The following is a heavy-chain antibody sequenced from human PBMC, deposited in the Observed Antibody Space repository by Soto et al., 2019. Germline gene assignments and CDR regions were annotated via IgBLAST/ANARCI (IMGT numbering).Heavy chain of an antibody. CDR3: ARKRLGELSSSFDY. J-gene: IGHJ4*02. CDR1: GGSFSGYY. Sequence: SETLSLTCAVYGGSFSGYYWSWIRQPPGKGLEWIGEINHSGSTNYNPSLKSRVTISVDTSKNQFSLKLSSVTAADTAVYYCARKRLGELSSSFDYWGQGTLVTVSS. D-gene: IGHD3-16*02. CDR2: INHSGST. V-gene: IGHV4-34*01.